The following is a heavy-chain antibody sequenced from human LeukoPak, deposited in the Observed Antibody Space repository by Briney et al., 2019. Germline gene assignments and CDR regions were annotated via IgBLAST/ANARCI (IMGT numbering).Heavy chain of an antibody. Sequence: XWIRQPPXXGLEWXGYIYYSGSTNYNPSLKSRVTISVDTSRNQFSLKLSSVSAADTAVYYCARLSVGYDLAPINYYYYYGMDVWGQGTTVTVSS. CDR2: IYYSGST. CDR3: ARLSVGYDLAPINYYYYYGMDV. D-gene: IGHD1-26*01. V-gene: IGHV4-59*08. J-gene: IGHJ6*02.